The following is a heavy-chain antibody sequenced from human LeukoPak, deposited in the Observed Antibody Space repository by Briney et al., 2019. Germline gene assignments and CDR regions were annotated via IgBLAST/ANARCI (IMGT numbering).Heavy chain of an antibody. CDR3: AKRTSTWFDP. CDR1: EFTFSIYG. J-gene: IGHJ5*02. CDR2: ISYDGSNK. V-gene: IGHV3-30*18. Sequence: PGRSLRLSCAASEFTFSIYGMHWVRQAPGKGLEWVAVISYDGSNKYYADSVKGRFTISRDNSKNTLYLQMNSLRAEDTAVYYCAKRTSTWFDPWGQGTLVTVSS.